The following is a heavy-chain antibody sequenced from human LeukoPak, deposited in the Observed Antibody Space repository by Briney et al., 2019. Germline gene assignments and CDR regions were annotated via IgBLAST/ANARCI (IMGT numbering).Heavy chain of an antibody. D-gene: IGHD3-3*01. J-gene: IGHJ4*02. V-gene: IGHV4-34*01. CDR3: ARDGGDY. CDR1: GGSFSGYY. Sequence: SETLSLTCAVYGGSFSGYYWSWIRQPPGKGLEWIGEINHSGSTNYNPSLKSRVTISVDTSKNQFSLKLSPVTAADTAVYYCARDGGDYWGQGTLVTVSS. CDR2: INHSGST.